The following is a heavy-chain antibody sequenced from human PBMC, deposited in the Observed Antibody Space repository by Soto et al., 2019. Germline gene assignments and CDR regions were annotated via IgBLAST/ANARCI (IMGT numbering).Heavy chain of an antibody. CDR2: INAGNGNT. V-gene: IGHV1-3*01. D-gene: IGHD3-3*01. Sequence: ASVKVSCKASGYTLTSYAMHWVRQAPGQRLEWMGWINAGNGNTKYSQKFQGRVTITRDTSASTAYMELSSLRSEDTAVYYCARDFGYYGMDVWGQGTTVTVSS. CDR1: GYTLTSYA. J-gene: IGHJ6*02. CDR3: ARDFGYYGMDV.